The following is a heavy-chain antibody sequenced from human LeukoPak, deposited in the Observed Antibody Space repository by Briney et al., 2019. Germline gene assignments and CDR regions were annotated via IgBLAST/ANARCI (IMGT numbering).Heavy chain of an antibody. CDR2: ISGSGGST. CDR3: AKFYYDSSGYYPGRYMDV. V-gene: IGHV3-23*01. D-gene: IGHD3-22*01. Sequence: GGSLRLSCAASGFTFSSYAMSWVRQAPGKGLEWVSAISGSGGSTYYADSVKGRLTISRDNSKNTLYLQMNSLRAEDTAVYYCAKFYYDSSGYYPGRYMDVWGKGTTVTVSS. CDR1: GFTFSSYA. J-gene: IGHJ6*03.